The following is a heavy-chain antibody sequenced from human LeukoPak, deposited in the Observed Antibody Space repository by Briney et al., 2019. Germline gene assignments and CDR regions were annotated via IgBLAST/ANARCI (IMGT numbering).Heavy chain of an antibody. CDR1: GYTSTSPD. J-gene: IGHJ3*02. Sequence: ASVKVSCEASGYTSTSPDINWVRQATGRGLEWLGWMNPRDNTGYAQKFQGRVTLTRDKSINTAYMELSSLRSEDTAVYYCARYTQHYGFDIWGQGTMVSVSA. CDR2: MNPRDNT. CDR3: ARYTQHYGFDI. V-gene: IGHV1-8*01. D-gene: IGHD3-3*02.